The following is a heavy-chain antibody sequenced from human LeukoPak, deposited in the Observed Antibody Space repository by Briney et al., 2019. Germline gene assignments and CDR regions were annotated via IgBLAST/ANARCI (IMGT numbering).Heavy chain of an antibody. CDR2: ISYDGSNK. D-gene: IGHD5-18*01. V-gene: IGHV3-30*18. Sequence: GGSLRLSCAASGFTFSSYGMHWVRQAPGKGLEWVAVISYDGSNKYYADSVKGRFTISRDNSKNTLYLQMNSLRAEDTAVYYCAKDQKGIQLWAYYFDYWGQGTLVTVSS. CDR1: GFTFSSYG. CDR3: AKDQKGIQLWAYYFDY. J-gene: IGHJ4*02.